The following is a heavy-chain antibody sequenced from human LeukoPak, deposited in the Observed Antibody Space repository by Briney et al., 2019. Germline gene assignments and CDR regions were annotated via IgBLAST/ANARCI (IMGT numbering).Heavy chain of an antibody. J-gene: IGHJ4*02. V-gene: IGHV3-21*01. CDR1: GFTFSVYN. CDR2: INSDSSYI. CDR3: ARDRKSVAGWWEWDY. Sequence: PGGSLRLSCVASGFTFSVYNMNWVRQAPGKGLDWVSSINSDSSYIYYADSLKGRFTISRDNARNSLYLEMNSLRAEDTAVCYCARDRKSVAGWWEWDYWAQGTLVTVSS. D-gene: IGHD6-19*01.